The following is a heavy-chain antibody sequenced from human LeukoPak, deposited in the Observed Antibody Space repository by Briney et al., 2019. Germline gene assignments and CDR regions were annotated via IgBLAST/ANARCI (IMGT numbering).Heavy chain of an antibody. V-gene: IGHV4-39*07. Sequence: SSETLSLTCTVSGGSISSSSYYWGWIRQPPGKGLEWIGSIYYSGSTYYNPSLKSRVTISVDTSKNQFSLKLSSVTAADTAVYYCAREADTAMGLDYWGQGTLVTVSS. D-gene: IGHD5-18*01. CDR2: IYYSGST. CDR3: AREADTAMGLDY. J-gene: IGHJ4*02. CDR1: GGSISSSSYY.